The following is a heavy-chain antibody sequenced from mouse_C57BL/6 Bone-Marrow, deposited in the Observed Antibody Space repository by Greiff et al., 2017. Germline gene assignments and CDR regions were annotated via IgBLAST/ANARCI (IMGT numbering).Heavy chain of an antibody. V-gene: IGHV14-2*01. CDR1: GFNIKDYY. Sequence: EVQLQESGAELVKPGASVKLSCTASGFNIKDYYMHWVKQRTEQGLEWIGRIDPEDGETKYAPKFQGKATITADKSSNTAYLQLSSLTSEDTAVYYCAGGFYYGSNYYAMDYWGQGTSVTVSS. J-gene: IGHJ4*01. CDR2: IDPEDGET. CDR3: AGGFYYGSNYYAMDY. D-gene: IGHD1-1*01.